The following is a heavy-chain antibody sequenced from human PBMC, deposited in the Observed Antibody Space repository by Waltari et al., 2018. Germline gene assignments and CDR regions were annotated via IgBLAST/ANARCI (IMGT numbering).Heavy chain of an antibody. V-gene: IGHV4-4*07. J-gene: IGHJ2*01. CDR1: GGSISSYY. CDR2: IYTSGGT. Sequence: QVQLQESGPGLVKPSETLSLTCTVSGGSISSYYWSWIRQPAGKGLEWIGRIYTSGGTNYNPALKSRVTMSVDTSKNQFSLKLSSVTAADTAVYYCARARGTTVTKDWYFDLWGRGTLVTVSS. CDR3: ARARGTTVTKDWYFDL. D-gene: IGHD4-4*01.